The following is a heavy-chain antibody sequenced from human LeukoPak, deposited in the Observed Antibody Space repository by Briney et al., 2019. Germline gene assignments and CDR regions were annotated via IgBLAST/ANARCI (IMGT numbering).Heavy chain of an antibody. J-gene: IGHJ4*02. CDR2: INHSGST. V-gene: IGHV4-34*01. D-gene: IGHD2-2*01. Sequence: SETLSLTCAVYGGSFSGYYWSWIRQPPGKGLEWIGEINHSGSTNYNPSLKSRVTISVDTSKNQFSLKLSSVTAADTAVYYCARSLGYCSSTSCYHGPRAFDYWGQGTLVTVSS. CDR1: GGSFSGYY. CDR3: ARSLGYCSSTSCYHGPRAFDY.